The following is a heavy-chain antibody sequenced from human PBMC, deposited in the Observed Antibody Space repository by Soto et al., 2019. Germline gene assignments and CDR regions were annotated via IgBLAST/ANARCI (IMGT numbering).Heavy chain of an antibody. CDR3: AKTQTFNGYYGGFDA. V-gene: IGHV3-23*01. Sequence: LRLSCAATGFSFAGYALTWVRQAPGKGLEWLSAVSGGGASTYYADSVRGRFSISRDVSGNMIYLQLNRLTAGDTATYYCAKTQTFNGYYGGFDAWGQGTRVTVSS. CDR1: GFSFAGYA. CDR2: VSGGGAST. J-gene: IGHJ4*02. D-gene: IGHD3-3*01.